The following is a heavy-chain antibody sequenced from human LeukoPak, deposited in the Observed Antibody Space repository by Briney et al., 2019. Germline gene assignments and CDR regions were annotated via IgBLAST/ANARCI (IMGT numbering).Heavy chain of an antibody. CDR3: ARVISQYIVVVPAARRGFDY. V-gene: IGHV3-48*01. J-gene: IGHJ4*02. CDR1: GFTFSSYS. D-gene: IGHD2-2*01. Sequence: GGPLRLSCAASGFTFSSYSMNWVRQAPGKGLEWVSYISSSSTIYYADSVKGRFTISRDNAKNSLYLQMNSLRAEDTAVYYCARVISQYIVVVPAARRGFDYWGQGTLVTVSS. CDR2: ISSSSTI.